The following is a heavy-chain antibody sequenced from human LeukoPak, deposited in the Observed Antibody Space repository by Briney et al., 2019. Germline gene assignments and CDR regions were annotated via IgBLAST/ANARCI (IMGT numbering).Heavy chain of an antibody. D-gene: IGHD2-2*01. Sequence: PGGSLRLSCAASGFSFSNYGMHWVRQAPGKGLEYVSAISSNGGSTYYANFVKGRFTISRDNSKNTLYLQMGSLRPEDMAVYYCASASTYCSSAACPSGNYWGQGTLVTVSS. CDR1: GFSFSNYG. CDR2: ISSNGGST. V-gene: IGHV3-64*01. CDR3: ASASTYCSSAACPSGNY. J-gene: IGHJ4*02.